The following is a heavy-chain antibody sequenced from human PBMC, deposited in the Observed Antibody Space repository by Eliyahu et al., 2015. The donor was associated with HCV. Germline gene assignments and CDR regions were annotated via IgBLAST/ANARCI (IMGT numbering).Heavy chain of an antibody. Sequence: EVQLVESGGGLVQPGGSLRLTCAASGFTFNNYWMTWVXQAPGKGLEWVANIDRDXTKKYFVDSVEGRFTISRDNAKNSLYLQINSLRAEDTAMYYCARDISPRPSNIWYDAFDIWGQGTMVTVSS. J-gene: IGHJ3*02. D-gene: IGHD2/OR15-2a*01. V-gene: IGHV3-7*03. CDR3: ARDISPRPSNIWYDAFDI. CDR2: IDRDXTKK. CDR1: GFTFNNYW.